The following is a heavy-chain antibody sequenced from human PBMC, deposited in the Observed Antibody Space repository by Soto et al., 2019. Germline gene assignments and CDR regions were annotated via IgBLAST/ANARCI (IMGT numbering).Heavy chain of an antibody. D-gene: IGHD6-19*01. V-gene: IGHV4-59*01. J-gene: IGHJ4*02. CDR2: IYYSGST. CDR1: GGSISSYY. CDR3: ARVSGYSSGEYFDY. Sequence: PSETLSLTCTVSGGSISSYYWSWIRQPPGKGLEWIGYIYYSGSTNYNPSLKSQVTISVDTSKNQFSLKLSSVTAADTAVYYCARVSGYSSGEYFDYWGQGTLVTVS.